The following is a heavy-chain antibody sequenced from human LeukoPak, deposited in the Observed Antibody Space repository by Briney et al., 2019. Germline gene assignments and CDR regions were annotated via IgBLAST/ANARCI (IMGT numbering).Heavy chain of an antibody. V-gene: IGHV3-30*18. CDR2: ISYDGSNK. CDR1: GFTFSSYG. D-gene: IGHD6-19*01. Sequence: GGSLRLSCAASGFTFSSYGMHWVRQAPGKGLEWVAVISYDGSNKYYADSVKGRFTISRDNSKNTLYLQMNSLRAEDTAVYYCAKGGSGWYGRGAFDIWGQGIMVTVSS. J-gene: IGHJ3*02. CDR3: AKGGSGWYGRGAFDI.